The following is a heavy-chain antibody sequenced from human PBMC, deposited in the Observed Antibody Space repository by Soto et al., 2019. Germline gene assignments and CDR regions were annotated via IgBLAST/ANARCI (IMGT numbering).Heavy chain of an antibody. J-gene: IGHJ3*02. CDR1: GYTFTSYG. D-gene: IGHD3-22*01. V-gene: IGHV1-18*01. CDR3: ARVRYYDSSGYYIPDAFDI. CDR2: ISAYNGNT. Sequence: GASVKVSCKASGYTFTSYGISWVRQAPGQGLEGMGWISAYNGNTNYAQKLQGRVTMTTDTSTSTAYMELRSLRSDDTAVYYCARVRYYDSSGYYIPDAFDIWGQGTMVTVSS.